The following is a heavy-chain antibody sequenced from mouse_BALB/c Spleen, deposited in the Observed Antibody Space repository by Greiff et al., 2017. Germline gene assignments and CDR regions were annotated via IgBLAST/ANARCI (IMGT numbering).Heavy chain of an antibody. CDR1: GFTFSSYA. V-gene: IGHV5-9-4*01. D-gene: IGHD2-1*01. CDR3: ARGDGNYGFDY. Sequence: EVHLVESGGGLVKPGGSLKLSCAASGFTFSSYAMPWVRQSPEKRLEWVAEISSGGSYTYYPDTVTGRFTISRDNAKNTLYLEMSSLRSEDTAMYYCARGDGNYGFDYWGQGTTLTVSS. J-gene: IGHJ2*01. CDR2: ISSGGSYT.